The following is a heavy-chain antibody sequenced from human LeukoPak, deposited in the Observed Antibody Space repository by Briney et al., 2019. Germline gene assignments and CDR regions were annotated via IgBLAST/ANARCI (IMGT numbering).Heavy chain of an antibody. CDR2: ISSSGSTI. D-gene: IGHD3-10*01. Sequence: PGGSLRLSCAASGFTFSSYEMNWVRQAPGKGLEWVSYISSSGSTIYYADSVKGRFTISRDNAKNSLYLQMNSLRAEDTAVYYCAREIRYYGSGSHWFDPWGQGTLVTVSS. V-gene: IGHV3-48*03. CDR3: AREIRYYGSGSHWFDP. J-gene: IGHJ5*02. CDR1: GFTFSSYE.